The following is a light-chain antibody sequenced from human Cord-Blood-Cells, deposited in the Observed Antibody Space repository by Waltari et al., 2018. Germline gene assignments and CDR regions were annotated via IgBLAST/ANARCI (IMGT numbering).Light chain of an antibody. Sequence: DIQMTQSPSTLSASVGDRVTNTCRTSQSISSWLAWYQQKPGKAPKLLIYDAYSLESGVPSRFSGSVSGTEFILTISSMQPDDFATYYCQQYNSYAPIVTFGPVTKVDIK. CDR1: QSISSW. V-gene: IGKV1-5*01. CDR2: DAY. J-gene: IGKJ3*01. CDR3: QQYNSYAPIVT.